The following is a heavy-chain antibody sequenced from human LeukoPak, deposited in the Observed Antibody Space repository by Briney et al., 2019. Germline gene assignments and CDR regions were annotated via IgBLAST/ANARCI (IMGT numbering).Heavy chain of an antibody. CDR3: ARYSSGSDHFDY. CDR2: ISSSGSTI. V-gene: IGHV3-48*03. Sequence: GGSLILSCAASGFTFSSYEMNWVRQAPGKGLEWVSYISSSGSTIYYADSVKGRFTISRDNAKNSLYLQMNSLRAEDTAVYYCARYSSGSDHFDYWGQGTLVTVSS. J-gene: IGHJ4*02. D-gene: IGHD6-19*01. CDR1: GFTFSSYE.